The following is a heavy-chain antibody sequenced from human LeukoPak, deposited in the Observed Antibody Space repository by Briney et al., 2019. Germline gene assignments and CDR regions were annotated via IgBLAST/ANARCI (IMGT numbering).Heavy chain of an antibody. CDR3: AKDYEYNSNTWYFH. V-gene: IGHV3-23*01. CDR2: IIENGGET. CDR1: GFTFNKFA. J-gene: IGHJ4*02. Sequence: GGSLRLSCAASGFTFNKFAMSWVRQAPGKGLEWVSGIIENGGETYYADSVRGRFTISRDNSKNTLYLQTNSLRAEDTAVYYCAKDYEYNSNTWYFHWGRGTLVSVSS. D-gene: IGHD6-13*01.